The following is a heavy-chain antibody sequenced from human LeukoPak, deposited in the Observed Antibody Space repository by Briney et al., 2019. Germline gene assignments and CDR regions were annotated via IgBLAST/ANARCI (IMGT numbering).Heavy chain of an antibody. CDR3: ARGFGGYSYGYLDY. Sequence: GSLRLSCAASGFTFSSYSMNWVRQAPGKGLEWVSSISSSSSYIYYADSVKGRITISRDNAKDSLYLQMNSLRAEDTAVYYCARGFGGYSYGYLDYWGQGTLVTVSS. CDR2: ISSSSSYI. V-gene: IGHV3-21*01. J-gene: IGHJ4*02. D-gene: IGHD5-18*01. CDR1: GFTFSSYS.